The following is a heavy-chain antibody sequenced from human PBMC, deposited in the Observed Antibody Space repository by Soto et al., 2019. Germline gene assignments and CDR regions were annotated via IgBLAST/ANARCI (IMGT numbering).Heavy chain of an antibody. D-gene: IGHD3-10*01. Sequence: TGGSLRLSCAASGFPFSTYGMHWVRQDPGKGLEWVALIWNHGNADSYADFVKGRFSISRDNSKNTVFLQMSSLRAEDTGVYYCARGPWLVGDITSFDYWGQGTLVTVSS. CDR1: GFPFSTYG. J-gene: IGHJ4*02. CDR3: ARGPWLVGDITSFDY. V-gene: IGHV3-33*01. CDR2: IWNHGNAD.